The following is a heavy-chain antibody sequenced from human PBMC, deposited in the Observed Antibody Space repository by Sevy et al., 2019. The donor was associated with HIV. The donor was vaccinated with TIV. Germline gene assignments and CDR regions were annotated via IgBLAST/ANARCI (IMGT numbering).Heavy chain of an antibody. CDR1: GFTFNNYE. CDR2: ISGSTSVI. J-gene: IGHJ4*02. CDR3: ARGPSWSDYYFDY. V-gene: IGHV3-48*03. Sequence: GGSLRLSCAASGFTFNNYEMNWVRQAPGKGLEWVSYISGSTSVIYYADSVKGRFTISRDNAKNSLSLQMNGLRADDTAVYYCARGPSWSDYYFDYWGQGALVTVSS. D-gene: IGHD3-3*01.